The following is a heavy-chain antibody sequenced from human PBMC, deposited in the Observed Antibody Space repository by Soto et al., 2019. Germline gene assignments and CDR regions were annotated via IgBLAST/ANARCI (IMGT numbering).Heavy chain of an antibody. D-gene: IGHD6-6*01. V-gene: IGHV4-59*01. J-gene: IGHJ4*02. CDR3: GSLYSSSSHGGY. CDR1: GGSISSYY. CDR2: GHHSGSA. Sequence: PSETLSLTCTVSGGSISSYYWSWIRQPPGKGLEWIGFGHHSGSANYNSSLRSRVTISIDTSKNQFSLQLSSVTAADAAVYYCGSLYSSSSHGGYWGPGTQVTVSS.